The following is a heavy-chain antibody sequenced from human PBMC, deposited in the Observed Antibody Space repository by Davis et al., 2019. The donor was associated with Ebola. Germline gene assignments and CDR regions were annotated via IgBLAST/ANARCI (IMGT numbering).Heavy chain of an antibody. CDR2: ISYAGTNE. CDR1: GFTSSSYA. CDR3: AKDIGPPPYYDFWSGLGGEGTGGGYGMDV. D-gene: IGHD3-3*01. Sequence: PGGSLRLSCAASGFTSSSYAMHWVRQAPGRGLEWVAVISYAGTNEYYADSVKGRFTISRDKSKNTLYLQMNSLRAEDTALYYCAKDIGPPPYYDFWSGLGGEGTGGGYGMDVWGQGTTVTVSS. J-gene: IGHJ6*02. V-gene: IGHV3-30*18.